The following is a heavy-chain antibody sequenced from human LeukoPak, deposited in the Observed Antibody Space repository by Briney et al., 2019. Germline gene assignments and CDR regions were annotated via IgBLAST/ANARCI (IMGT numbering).Heavy chain of an antibody. CDR3: ARSPSGAVAGPGDFSGYFQN. Sequence: PSETLSLTCGVSGGSFSGYYWTWIRQPPGKGLEWMGDIYYRGSTNYNPSLKSRVTISVDTSKNQFSLKLSSVTAADAAVYYCARSPSGAVAGPGDFSGYFQNWGQGTLVTVSS. CDR2: IYYRGST. D-gene: IGHD6-19*01. V-gene: IGHV4-59*01. J-gene: IGHJ1*01. CDR1: GGSFSGYY.